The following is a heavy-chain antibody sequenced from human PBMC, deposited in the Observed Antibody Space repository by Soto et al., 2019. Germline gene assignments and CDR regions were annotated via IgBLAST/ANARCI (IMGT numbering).Heavy chain of an antibody. CDR1: GFTFSSYS. V-gene: IGHV3-21*01. Sequence: EVQLVESGGGLVQPGGSLRLSCAASGFTFSSYSMNWVRQAPGKGLEWVSSISSSSSYIYYADSVKGRFTISRDNAKNSMCLQMDGLRVEDSAVYGCARVGSAGYMDVWGKGTTVTVSS. CDR2: ISSSSSYI. D-gene: IGHD2-2*03. CDR3: ARVGSAGYMDV. J-gene: IGHJ6*03.